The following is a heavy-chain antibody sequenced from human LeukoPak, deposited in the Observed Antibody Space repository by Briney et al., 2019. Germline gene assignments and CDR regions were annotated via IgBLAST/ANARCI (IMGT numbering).Heavy chain of an antibody. Sequence: GGSLRLSCAASGFVVTNNYMSWVRQAPGKGLEWVPAIYGGDNTHYADSVKGRFTISRDKFRNMLYLQMNSLRTEDSAVYYCARAGRDGWKPSDAFDIWGQGTMVTVSS. CDR2: IYGGDNT. CDR1: GFVVTNNY. J-gene: IGHJ3*02. V-gene: IGHV3-53*01. D-gene: IGHD5-24*01. CDR3: ARAGRDGWKPSDAFDI.